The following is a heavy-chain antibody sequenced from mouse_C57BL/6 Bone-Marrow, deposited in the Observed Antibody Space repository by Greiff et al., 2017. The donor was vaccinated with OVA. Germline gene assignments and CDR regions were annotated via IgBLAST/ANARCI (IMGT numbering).Heavy chain of an antibody. V-gene: IGHV5-6*01. CDR3: ARHEMIRWLLSYFDY. Sequence: EVNLVESGGDLVKPGGSLKLSCAASGFTFSSYGMSWVRQTPDKRLEWVATISSGGSYTYYPDSVKGRFTISRDNAKNTLYLQMSSLKSEDTAMYYCARHEMIRWLLSYFDYWGQGTTLTVSS. CDR1: GFTFSSYG. J-gene: IGHJ2*01. D-gene: IGHD2-3*01. CDR2: ISSGGSYT.